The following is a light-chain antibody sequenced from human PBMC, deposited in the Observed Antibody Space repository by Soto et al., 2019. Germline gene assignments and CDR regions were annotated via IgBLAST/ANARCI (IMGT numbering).Light chain of an antibody. CDR1: QSISDW. Sequence: DIQMTQSPSTLSASVGDRVTITCRASQSISDWLAWYQQIPGKAPKLLIYDASTLQSGVPSRFSGSGSGTEFTLTISSLQPDDFATYYCQPYKSATFGQGTKLEI. CDR2: DAS. CDR3: QPYKSAT. J-gene: IGKJ2*01. V-gene: IGKV1-5*01.